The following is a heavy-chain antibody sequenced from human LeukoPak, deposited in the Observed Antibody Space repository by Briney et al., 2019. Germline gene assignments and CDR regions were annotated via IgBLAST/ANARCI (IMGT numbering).Heavy chain of an antibody. D-gene: IGHD3-22*01. Sequence: GGSLRLSCVDSGFTFTNAWMSWVRQAPGKGLEWVSAISGSGGSTYYADSVKGRFTISRDNSKNTLYLQMNSLRAEDTAVYYCAKGSYYDSSGSFYFDYWGQGTLVTVSS. V-gene: IGHV3-23*01. CDR2: ISGSGGST. CDR1: GFTFTNAW. J-gene: IGHJ4*02. CDR3: AKGSYYDSSGSFYFDY.